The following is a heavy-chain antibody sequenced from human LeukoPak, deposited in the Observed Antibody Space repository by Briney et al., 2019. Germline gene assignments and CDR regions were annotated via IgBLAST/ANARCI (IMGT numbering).Heavy chain of an antibody. CDR2: ISAYNGNT. J-gene: IGHJ4*02. V-gene: IGHV1-18*01. CDR3: ARAARYDSSGYYLQPTDY. D-gene: IGHD3-22*01. CDR1: GYTFTSYG. Sequence: GASVKVSCKASGYTFTSYGISWVRQAPGQGLEWMGWISAYNGNTNYAQKLQGTVTMTTDTSTSTAYMELRSLRSDDTAVYYCARAARYDSSGYYLQPTDYWGQGTLVTVSS.